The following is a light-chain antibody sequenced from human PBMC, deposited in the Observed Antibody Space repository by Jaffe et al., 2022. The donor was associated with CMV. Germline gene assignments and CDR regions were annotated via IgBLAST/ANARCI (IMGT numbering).Light chain of an antibody. CDR1: QSIGAG. CDR3: HQGTRLPWT. J-gene: IGKJ1*01. V-gene: IGKV6-21*02. Sequence: EIVLTQSPDFQSVTPKEKVTITCRASQSIGAGLHWYQQKPNQSPKLLIKFASQSISGVPSRFSGSGSGTDFTLTINSLEAEDVATYYCHQGTRLPWTFGQGTKVEIK. CDR2: FAS.